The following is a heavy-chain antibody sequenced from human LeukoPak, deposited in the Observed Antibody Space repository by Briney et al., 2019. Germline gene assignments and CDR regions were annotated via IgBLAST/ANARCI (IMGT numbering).Heavy chain of an antibody. CDR3: AKYSSGWYMSYFDY. V-gene: IGHV3-23*01. D-gene: IGHD6-19*01. CDR2: ISGSGGST. CDR1: GFTFSSYA. Sequence: GGSLRLSSAASGFTFSSYAMSWVRQAPGKGLEWVSAISGSGGSTYYADSVKGRFTISRDNSKNTLYLQMNSLRAEDTAVYYCAKYSSGWYMSYFDYWGQGTLVTVSS. J-gene: IGHJ4*02.